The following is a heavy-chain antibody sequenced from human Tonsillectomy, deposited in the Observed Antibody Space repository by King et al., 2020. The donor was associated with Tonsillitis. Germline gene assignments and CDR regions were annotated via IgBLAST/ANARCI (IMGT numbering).Heavy chain of an antibody. CDR3: ARGSFGHSYYYGMGV. Sequence: VQLQESGPGLVKPSETLSLTCTVSGGSISSYYWSWIRQPPGKGLEWIGYIYYSGSTNYNPSLKSRFTISVDTSKNKFSLKPSSVTAAYTDVYYCARGSFGHSYYYGMGVWGQGTTVTASS. D-gene: IGHD3/OR15-3a*01. CDR2: IYYSGST. J-gene: IGHJ6*02. V-gene: IGHV4-59*01. CDR1: GGSISSYY.